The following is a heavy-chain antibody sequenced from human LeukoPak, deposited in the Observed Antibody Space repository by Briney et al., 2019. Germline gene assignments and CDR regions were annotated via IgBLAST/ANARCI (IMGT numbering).Heavy chain of an antibody. V-gene: IGHV3-23*01. D-gene: IGHD3-9*01. J-gene: IGHJ1*01. Sequence: GGSLRLSCAASGFIFSSYTMSWVRQAPGKGLEWVSAISGRRDTTYYAGSVKGRFTISRDNSKSTLYLQMNRLRAEDTAVYYCARGLTGPPFQHWGQGTLVTVSS. CDR2: ISGRRDTT. CDR3: ARGLTGPPFQH. CDR1: GFIFSSYT.